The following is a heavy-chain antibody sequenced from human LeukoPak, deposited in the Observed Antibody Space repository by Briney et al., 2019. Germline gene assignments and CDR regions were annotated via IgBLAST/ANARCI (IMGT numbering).Heavy chain of an antibody. J-gene: IGHJ4*02. CDR2: ISYDGSNK. V-gene: IGHV3-30*03. CDR1: GFTFSSYG. CDR3: ARGGLTIAEATTSWYLDY. Sequence: PGGSLRLSCAASGFTFSSYGMHWVRQAPGKGLEWVAVISYDGSNKYYADSVKGRFTISRDNSKNTLYLQMNSLRGEDTAVYYCARGGLTIAEATTSWYLDYWGQGTLVTVSS. D-gene: IGHD1-26*01.